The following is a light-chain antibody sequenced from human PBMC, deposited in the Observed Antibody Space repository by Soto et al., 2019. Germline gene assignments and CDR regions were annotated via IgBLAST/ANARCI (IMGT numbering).Light chain of an antibody. V-gene: IGKV3-11*01. Sequence: EIVLTQSPGTLSLSPGERATLSWRSSQSVSSSYLAWYQQKPGQAPRLLIYDASNRATGIPARFSGSGSGTDFTLTISSLEPEDFAVYYCQQRSNWAITFGQGTRLEIK. CDR2: DAS. J-gene: IGKJ5*01. CDR1: QSVSSSY. CDR3: QQRSNWAIT.